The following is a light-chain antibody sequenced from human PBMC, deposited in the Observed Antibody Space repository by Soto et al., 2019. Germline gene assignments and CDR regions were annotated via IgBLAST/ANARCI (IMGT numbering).Light chain of an antibody. CDR1: QSVSID. Sequence: EIVMTQSPSTLSVSPWERSTLSFRASQSVSIDLAWYQQTPGQAPRLLIYGASNRATGIPDRFSGSGSGTDFTLTISRLEPEDFAVYYCQQYGSSGTFGQGTKVDIK. CDR3: QQYGSSGT. J-gene: IGKJ1*01. V-gene: IGKV3-20*01. CDR2: GAS.